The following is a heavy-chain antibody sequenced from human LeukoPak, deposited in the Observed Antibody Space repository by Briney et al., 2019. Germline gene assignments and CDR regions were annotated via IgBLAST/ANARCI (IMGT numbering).Heavy chain of an antibody. J-gene: IGHJ6*04. CDR2: ISSSGSTI. V-gene: IGHV3-48*03. Sequence: GGSLRLSCAASGFTFSVHAMGWVSQAPGRGLEWVSYISSSGSTIYYADSVKGRFTISRDNAKNLLYLQMNSLRAEDTAVYYCARATSGNGMDVWGKGTTVTVSS. CDR1: GFTFSVHA. D-gene: IGHD1-26*01. CDR3: ARATSGNGMDV.